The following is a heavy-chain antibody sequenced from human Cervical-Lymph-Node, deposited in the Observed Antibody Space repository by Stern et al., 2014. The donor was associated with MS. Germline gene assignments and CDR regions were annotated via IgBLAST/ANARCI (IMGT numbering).Heavy chain of an antibody. J-gene: IGHJ2*01. CDR2: IDPNGGST. CDR3: ARSHSVYDSLVTFDF. Sequence: QVQLVQSGAEVKKPGASVMASCKASGYTFISYYIHWVRQAPGHGLEWMGVIDPNGGSTTYAQKFQGRVTMTSDTSTSTIYMELSSLLSEDTAVYYCARSHSVYDSLVTFDFWGRGTLVTVSS. V-gene: IGHV1-46*01. D-gene: IGHD5/OR15-5a*01. CDR1: GYTFISYY.